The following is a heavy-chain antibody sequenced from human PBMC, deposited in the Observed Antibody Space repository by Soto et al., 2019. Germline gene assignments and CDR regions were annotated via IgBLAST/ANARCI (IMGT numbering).Heavy chain of an antibody. J-gene: IGHJ4*02. CDR3: AKLSGSGNYYPFDY. CDR2: ISSSGDNT. D-gene: IGHD3-10*01. CDR1: GFTFSGYA. Sequence: GGSLRLSCAASGFTFSGYAMTWVRQAPGKGLEWVSTISSSGDNTYYAGSVKGRFTISRDHSKSTLFLQMNRLRADDTAIYYCAKLSGSGNYYPFDYWGQGTLVTVSS. V-gene: IGHV3-23*01.